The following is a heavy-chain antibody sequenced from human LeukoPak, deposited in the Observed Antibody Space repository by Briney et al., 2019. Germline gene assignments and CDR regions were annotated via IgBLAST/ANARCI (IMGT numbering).Heavy chain of an antibody. CDR2: IRAYNGNT. CDR3: AREARGRGYSYGYHLGGFDY. V-gene: IGHV1-18*01. J-gene: IGHJ4*02. D-gene: IGHD5-18*01. Sequence: GASVKVSCKASGYTFTSYGISWVRQAPGQGLEWMGWIRAYNGNTNYAQTLQGRVTMTTDTSTSTAYMELRSLRSDDTAVYYCAREARGRGYSYGYHLGGFDYWGQGTLVTVSS. CDR1: GYTFTSYG.